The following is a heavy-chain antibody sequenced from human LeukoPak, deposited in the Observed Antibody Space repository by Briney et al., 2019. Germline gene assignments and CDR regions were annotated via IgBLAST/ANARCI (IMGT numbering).Heavy chain of an antibody. J-gene: IGHJ5*02. CDR2: IYTSGST. CDR3: ARDIRFLESNWFDP. V-gene: IGHV4-61*02. D-gene: IGHD3-3*01. Sequence: PSETLSLTCTVSGGSISSGSYYWSWIRQPAGKGLEWIGRIYTSGSTNYNPSLKSRVTISVDTSKNQFSLKLSSVTAADTAVYYCARDIRFLESNWFDPWGQGTLVTVSS. CDR1: GGSISSGSYY.